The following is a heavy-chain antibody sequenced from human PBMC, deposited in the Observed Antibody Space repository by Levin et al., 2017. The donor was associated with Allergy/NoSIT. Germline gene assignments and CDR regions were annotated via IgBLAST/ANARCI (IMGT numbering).Heavy chain of an antibody. CDR1: GFAFSNYA. CDR3: ARDLKTGYYDDY. V-gene: IGHV3-33*01. J-gene: IGHJ4*02. CDR2: IWYDGSDT. D-gene: IGHD1-26*01. Sequence: PGGSLRLSCAASGFAFSNYAMHWVRQAPGKGLEWVALIWYDGSDTYYADSVKGRFTISRDNSKNLLYLEMNDLRAEDTAVYYCARDLKTGYYDDYWGQGTLVTVSS.